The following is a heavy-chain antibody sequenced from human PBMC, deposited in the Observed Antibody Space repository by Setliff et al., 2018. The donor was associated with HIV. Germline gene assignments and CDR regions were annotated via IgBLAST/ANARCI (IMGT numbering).Heavy chain of an antibody. V-gene: IGHV4-39*02. CDR3: ARLDYSNYYSYYIDV. Sequence: SETLSLTCSVSGGSISVNNYYWAWVRQPPGKGLERIGSVHKSGNSYYKPSLKSRATISVDTSENHFSLRLSSVTAADTAVYYCARLDYSNYYSYYIDVWGEGTMVTVS. CDR2: VHKSGNS. D-gene: IGHD4-4*01. CDR1: GGSISVNNYY. J-gene: IGHJ6*03.